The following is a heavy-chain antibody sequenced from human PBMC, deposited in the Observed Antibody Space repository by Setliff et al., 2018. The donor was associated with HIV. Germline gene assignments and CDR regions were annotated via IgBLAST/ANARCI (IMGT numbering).Heavy chain of an antibody. CDR3: ARNRVPSSL. CDR1: GDSITSSNYY. Sequence: ASETLSLTCNVSGDSITSSNYYWGWIRQPPGKGLEWIGEINHSGSTRYNPSLKSRVTISLDTPKNQFSLKLNSVIAADTAVYYCARNRVPSSLWGQGTLVTVSS. J-gene: IGHJ4*02. D-gene: IGHD3-10*01. V-gene: IGHV4-39*07. CDR2: INHSGST.